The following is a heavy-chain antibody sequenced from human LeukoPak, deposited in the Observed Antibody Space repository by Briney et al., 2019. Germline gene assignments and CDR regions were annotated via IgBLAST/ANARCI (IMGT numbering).Heavy chain of an antibody. D-gene: IGHD2/OR15-2a*01. Sequence: SETLSLTCTVSGGSISSGSYYWSWIRQPAGKGLEWIGSIYYSGSTYYNPSLKSRVTISVDTSKNQFSLKLSSVTAADTAVYYCARLLGGYWGQGTLVTVSS. V-gene: IGHV4-39*01. CDR1: GGSISSGSYY. CDR3: ARLLGGY. CDR2: IYYSGST. J-gene: IGHJ4*02.